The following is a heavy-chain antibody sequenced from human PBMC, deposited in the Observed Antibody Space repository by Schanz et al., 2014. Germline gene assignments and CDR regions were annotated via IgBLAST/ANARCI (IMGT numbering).Heavy chain of an antibody. CDR1: GFTFSDYY. CDR2: ISNSGTYT. CDR3: ARFLARYQYYGVDV. Sequence: QVQLVESGGGLVKPGGSLRLSCAASGFTFSDYYMTWMRQAPGKGLEWISYISNSGTYTKYADSVKGRFSISRDNGETSVYLQINSLRVEDTAVYYCARFLARYQYYGVDVWGKGTTVTVSS. V-gene: IGHV3-11*05. J-gene: IGHJ6*04. D-gene: IGHD3-3*01.